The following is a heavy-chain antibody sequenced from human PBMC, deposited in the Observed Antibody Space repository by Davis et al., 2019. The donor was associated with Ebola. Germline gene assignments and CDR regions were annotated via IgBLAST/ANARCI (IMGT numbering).Heavy chain of an antibody. CDR1: GFTFSSYA. Sequence: GESLKISCAASGFTFSSYAMHWVRQAPGKGLEWVAVISYDGSNKYYADSVKGRFTISRDNSKNTLYLQMNSLRAEDTAVYYCARDLSWILFDYWGQGTLVTVS. CDR2: ISYDGSNK. CDR3: ARDLSWILFDY. V-gene: IGHV3-30-3*01. J-gene: IGHJ4*02. D-gene: IGHD2-2*03.